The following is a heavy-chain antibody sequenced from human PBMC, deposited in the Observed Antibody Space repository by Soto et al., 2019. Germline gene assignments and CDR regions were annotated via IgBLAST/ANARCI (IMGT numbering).Heavy chain of an antibody. CDR3: ASYYYDSSGYYYVPGVY. CDR2: ISYSGST. V-gene: IGHV4-39*01. D-gene: IGHD3-22*01. J-gene: IGHJ4*02. CDR1: GGSISSSSYY. Sequence: SDTLSLTCAVSGGSISSSSYYWGWIRQPPGKGLEWIGSISYSGSTYYNPSLKSRVTISVDTSKNQFSLKLSSVTAADTAVYYCASYYYDSSGYYYVPGVYWGQGTLVTVS.